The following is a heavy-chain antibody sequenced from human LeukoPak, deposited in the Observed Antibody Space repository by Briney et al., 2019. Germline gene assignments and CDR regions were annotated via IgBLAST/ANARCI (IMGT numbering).Heavy chain of an antibody. CDR3: ARDLGYCSGGSCYSAGYFDY. J-gene: IGHJ4*02. CDR2: IYYSGST. Sequence: PSETLSLTCTVSGGSISSYYWSWIRQPPGKGLEWLGYIYYSGSTNYSPSLKSRVTISVDTSKNQFSLKLSSVTAADTAVYYCARDLGYCSGGSCYSAGYFDYWGQGTLVTVSS. CDR1: GGSISSYY. D-gene: IGHD2-15*01. V-gene: IGHV4-59*01.